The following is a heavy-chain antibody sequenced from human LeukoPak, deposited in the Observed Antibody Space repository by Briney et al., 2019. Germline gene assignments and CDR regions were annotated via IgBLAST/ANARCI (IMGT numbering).Heavy chain of an antibody. CDR2: ISYDGSNK. CDR1: GFTFSSYA. Sequence: PGRSLRLSCAASGFTFSSYAMHWVRQAPGKGLEWVAVISYDGSNKYYADSVKGRFTISRDNSKNTLYLQMNSLRAEDTAVYYCASGGSNPRDYWGQGTLSPSPQ. D-gene: IGHD3-16*01. V-gene: IGHV3-30*04. J-gene: IGHJ4*02. CDR3: ASGGSNPRDY.